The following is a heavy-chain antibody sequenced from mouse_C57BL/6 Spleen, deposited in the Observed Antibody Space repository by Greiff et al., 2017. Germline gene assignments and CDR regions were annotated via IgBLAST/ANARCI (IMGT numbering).Heavy chain of an antibody. CDR2: IDPSDSYT. Sequence: VQLQQPGAELVMPGASVKLSCKASGYTFTSYWMHWVKQRPGQGLEWIGEIDPSDSYTNYNQKFKGKSTLTVDKSSSTAYMQLSSLTSEDSAVYYCARRHGSSYNYAMDYWGQGTSGTVSS. CDR1: GYTFTSYW. D-gene: IGHD1-1*01. V-gene: IGHV1-69*01. J-gene: IGHJ4*01. CDR3: ARRHGSSYNYAMDY.